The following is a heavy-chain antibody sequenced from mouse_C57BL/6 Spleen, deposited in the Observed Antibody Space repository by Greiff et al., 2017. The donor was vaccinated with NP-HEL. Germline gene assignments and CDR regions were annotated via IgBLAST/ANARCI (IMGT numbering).Heavy chain of an antibody. Sequence: EVQLQQSGPELVKPGASVKISCKASGYTFTDYYMNWVKQSHGKSLEWIGDINPNNGGTSYNQKFKGKATLTVDKSSSTAYMGIRSLTSEDSAVYYCAEGDWKGNAMDYWGQGTSVTVSS. D-gene: IGHD2-13*01. J-gene: IGHJ4*01. CDR2: INPNNGGT. V-gene: IGHV1-26*01. CDR1: GYTFTDYY. CDR3: AEGDWKGNAMDY.